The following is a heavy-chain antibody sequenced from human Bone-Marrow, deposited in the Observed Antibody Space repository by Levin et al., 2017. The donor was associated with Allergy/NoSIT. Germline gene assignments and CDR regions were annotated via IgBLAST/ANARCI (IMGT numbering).Heavy chain of an antibody. D-gene: IGHD5-24*01. Sequence: MASETLSLTCAVSGGSISSGGSSWSWIRQPPGKGLEWIGYIYHTGSTYYNPSLRSRVTISVDRSNNQFSLNLDSVTAADTAVYYCARGSGGYNEGNYFDYWGQGTLVTVSS. J-gene: IGHJ4*02. CDR1: GGSISSGGSS. CDR2: IYHTGST. CDR3: ARGSGGYNEGNYFDY. V-gene: IGHV4-30-2*01.